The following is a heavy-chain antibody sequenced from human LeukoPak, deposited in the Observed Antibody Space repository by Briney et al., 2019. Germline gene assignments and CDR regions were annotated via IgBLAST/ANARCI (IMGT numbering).Heavy chain of an antibody. J-gene: IGHJ6*03. V-gene: IGHV1-69*01. CDR1: GGTFSSYA. Sequence: SVKVSCKASGGTFSSYAISWVRQAPGQGLEWMGGIIPIFGTANYAQKFQGRVTITADESTSTAYMELSSLRSEDTAVYYCARDQPRGGYSSGWHKYYYYMDVWGKGTTVTVSS. CDR2: IIPIFGTA. D-gene: IGHD6-19*01. CDR3: ARDQPRGGYSSGWHKYYYYMDV.